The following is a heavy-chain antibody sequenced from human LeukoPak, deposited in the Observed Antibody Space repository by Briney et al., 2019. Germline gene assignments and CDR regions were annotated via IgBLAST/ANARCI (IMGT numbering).Heavy chain of an antibody. D-gene: IGHD2-21*02. CDR3: AKQLLAYCGGDCPFDY. J-gene: IGHJ4*02. V-gene: IGHV3-23*01. CDR1: GFTFSSYG. CDR2: ISGSGGST. Sequence: GGTLTLSCAASGFTFSSYGMSWVRQAPGKGLEWVSAISGSGGSTYYADSVKGRFTTSRDNSKNTLYLQMNSLRAEDTAVYYCAKQLLAYCGGDCPFDYWGQGTLVTVSS.